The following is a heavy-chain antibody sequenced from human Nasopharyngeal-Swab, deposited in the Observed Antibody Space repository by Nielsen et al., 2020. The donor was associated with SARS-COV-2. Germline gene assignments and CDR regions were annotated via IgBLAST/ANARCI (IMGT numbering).Heavy chain of an antibody. CDR3: ARVGPLRGYYHDP. J-gene: IGHJ5*02. CDR2: IYHSGAT. V-gene: IGHV4-31*03. CDR1: GGSITSGGYY. D-gene: IGHD3-9*01. Sequence: SETLSLTCTVSGGSITSGGYYWSWVRQHPEKGLEWIGYIYHSGATYDNPSLKGRVTISVDTSQNQFSLKLSSVTAADTAVYYCARVGPLRGYYHDPWGQGTLVTVSS.